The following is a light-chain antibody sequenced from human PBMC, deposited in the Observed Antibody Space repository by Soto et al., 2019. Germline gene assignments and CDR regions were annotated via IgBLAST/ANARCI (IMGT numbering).Light chain of an antibody. CDR3: QQYNNWSIT. J-gene: IGKJ5*01. CDR1: QSVGSL. V-gene: IGKV3-15*01. CDR2: GAS. Sequence: EILLTQSPGTLSLSPGDRATLSCRASQSVGSLLAWYQQRPGQAPRLLIYGASTGATGIPARFTGSGSGTEFTLTISSLQSEDFAVYYCQQYNNWSITFGPGTRLEIK.